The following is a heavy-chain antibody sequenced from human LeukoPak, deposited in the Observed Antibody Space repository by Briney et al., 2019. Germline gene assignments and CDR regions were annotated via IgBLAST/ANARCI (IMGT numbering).Heavy chain of an antibody. CDR1: GGTFSSYA. CDR2: IIPIFGTA. J-gene: IGHJ4*02. V-gene: IGHV1-69*05. D-gene: IGHD2-15*01. CDR3: ASHRVAAPPKFDY. Sequence: SVKVSCKASGGTFSSYAISWVRQAPGRGLEWMGRIIPIFGTANYAQKFQGRVTITTDESTSTAYMDLSSLRSEDTAVYYCASHRVAAPPKFDYWGQGTLVTVSS.